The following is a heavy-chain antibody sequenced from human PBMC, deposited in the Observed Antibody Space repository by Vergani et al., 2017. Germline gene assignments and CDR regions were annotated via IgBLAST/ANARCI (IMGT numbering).Heavy chain of an antibody. J-gene: IGHJ3*02. Sequence: QVQLQESGPGLVKPSETLSLTCTVSGGSVSSGSYYWSWIRQPPGKGLEWIGYIYYSGSTNYNPSPKSRVTISVDTSKNQFSLKLSSVTAADTAVYYCAREGDTAPGAFDIWGQGTMVTVSS. CDR1: GGSVSSGSYY. CDR3: AREGDTAPGAFDI. D-gene: IGHD5-18*01. CDR2: IYYSGST. V-gene: IGHV4-61*01.